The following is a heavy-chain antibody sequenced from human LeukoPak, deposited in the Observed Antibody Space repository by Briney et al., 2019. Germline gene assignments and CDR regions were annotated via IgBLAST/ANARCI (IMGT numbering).Heavy chain of an antibody. CDR3: ARLKDFGSSWYSPPGWFDP. J-gene: IGHJ5*02. D-gene: IGHD6-13*01. CDR2: INHSGST. V-gene: IGHV4-34*01. Sequence: SETLSLTCAVYGGSFSGYYWSWIRQPPGKGLEWIGEINHSGSTNYNPSLKSRVTISVDTSKNQFSLKLSSVTAADTAVYYCARLKDFGSSWYSPPGWFDPWGQGTLVTVSS. CDR1: GGSFSGYY.